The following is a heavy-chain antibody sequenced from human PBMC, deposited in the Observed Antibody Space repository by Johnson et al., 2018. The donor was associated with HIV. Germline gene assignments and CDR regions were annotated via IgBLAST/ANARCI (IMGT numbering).Heavy chain of an antibody. CDR1: GFNVSCDY. CDR2: IYGGGIT. V-gene: IGHV3-66*01. CDR3: AKVVTASTSWLDDALDI. J-gene: IGHJ3*02. Sequence: VQLVESGGGLVQPGGSLRLSCAASGFNVSCDYMNWVRQVPGKGLEWVSLIYGGGITYNADSVKGRFTISRDNSKNALYLQMNSLRDEDTAVYYCAKVVTASTSWLDDALDIWGQGTMVTVSS. D-gene: IGHD6-13*01.